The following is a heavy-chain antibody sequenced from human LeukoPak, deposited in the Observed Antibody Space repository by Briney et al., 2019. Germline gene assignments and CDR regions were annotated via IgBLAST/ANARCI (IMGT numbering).Heavy chain of an antibody. J-gene: IGHJ4*02. D-gene: IGHD1-26*01. V-gene: IGHV4-59*01. Sequence: SETLSLTCTVSGGSISSYYWSWIRQPPGKGLEWIGYIYYSGSTNYNPSLKSRVTISVDTSKNQFSLKLSSVTTADTAVYYCARAGDSEWELSSLFDYWGQGTLVTVSS. CDR2: IYYSGST. CDR1: GGSISSYY. CDR3: ARAGDSEWELSSLFDY.